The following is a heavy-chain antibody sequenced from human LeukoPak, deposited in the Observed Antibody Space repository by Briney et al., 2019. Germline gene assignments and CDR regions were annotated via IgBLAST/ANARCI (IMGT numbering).Heavy chain of an antibody. J-gene: IGHJ4*02. D-gene: IGHD3-10*01. Sequence: SETLSLTCTVSGGSISSGGYYWSWIRQPPGKGLEWIGYIYHSGSTYYNPSLKSRVTISVDRSKNQFSLKLSSVTAADTAVYYCARLWFGELLSYFDYWGQGTLVTVSS. CDR2: IYHSGST. CDR3: ARLWFGELLSYFDY. V-gene: IGHV4-30-2*01. CDR1: GGSISSGGYY.